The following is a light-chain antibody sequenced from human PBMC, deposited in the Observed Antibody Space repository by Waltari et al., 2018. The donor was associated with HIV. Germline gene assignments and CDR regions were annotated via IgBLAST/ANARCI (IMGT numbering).Light chain of an antibody. J-gene: IGLJ2*01. CDR3: SSYTSSSVV. V-gene: IGLV2-14*01. CDR1: SSDVGGYNY. CDR2: DGS. Sequence: QSALTQPASVSGSPGQSITISCTGTSSDVGGYNYVSWYQQHPGKAPNLMNEDGSSRPSGGSNRFSGSKSGNTASLTIAGLQAEDEADYYCSSYTSSSVVFGGGTKLTVL.